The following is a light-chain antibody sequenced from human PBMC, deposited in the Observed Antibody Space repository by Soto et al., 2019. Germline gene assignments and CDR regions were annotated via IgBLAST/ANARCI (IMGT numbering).Light chain of an antibody. CDR3: QAWDSNTNYA. Sequence: SYELTQPPSVSVSPGQTASITCSGEKLGDKFAWWYQQKPGQSPVLVISQDNKRPSGIPERFSGSNSGNTATLTISGTQAMDEADYYCQAWDSNTNYAFGSGTKVT. V-gene: IGLV3-1*01. CDR2: QDN. CDR1: KLGDKF. J-gene: IGLJ1*01.